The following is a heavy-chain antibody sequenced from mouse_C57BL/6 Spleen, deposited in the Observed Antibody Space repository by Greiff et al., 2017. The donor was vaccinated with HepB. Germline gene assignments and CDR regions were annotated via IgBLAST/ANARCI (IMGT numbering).Heavy chain of an antibody. CDR3: AKGRGAMDY. V-gene: IGHV5-17*01. D-gene: IGHD3-1*01. J-gene: IGHJ4*01. CDR2: ISSGSSTI. CDR1: GFTFSDYG. Sequence: DVKLVESGGGLVKPGGSLKLSCAASGFTFSDYGMHWVRQAPEKGLEWVAYISSGSSTIYYADTVKGRFTISRDNAKNTLFLQMTSLRSEDTAMYYCAKGRGAMDYWGQGTSVTVSS.